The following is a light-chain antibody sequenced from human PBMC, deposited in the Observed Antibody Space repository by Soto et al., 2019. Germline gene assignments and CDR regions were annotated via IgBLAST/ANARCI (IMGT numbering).Light chain of an antibody. CDR2: DVS. J-gene: IGKJ5*01. CDR1: QSVSSY. Sequence: EIVLTQSPATLSFSPGDRATLSCRASQSVSSYLAWYQQKPGQAPRLLFYDVSNRATEIPARFSGSWSGTDFTLTISRLDPEDFADYYCQQRSGWTPTFGQGTRLEIK. V-gene: IGKV3-11*01. CDR3: QQRSGWTPT.